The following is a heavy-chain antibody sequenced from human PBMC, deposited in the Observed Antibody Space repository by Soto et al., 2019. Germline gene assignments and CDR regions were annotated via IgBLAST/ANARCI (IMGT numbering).Heavy chain of an antibody. CDR1: GYTFTSYG. V-gene: IGHV1-18*04. J-gene: IGHJ5*02. CDR3: ARDGPHDYSNYENWFDP. CDR2: ISAYNGNT. D-gene: IGHD4-4*01. Sequence: QVQLVQSGAEVKKPGASVKVSCKASGYTFTSYGISWVRQAPGQGLEWMGWISAYNGNTNYAQKLQGRVTMTTDTSTSTAYMERRSLRSDDTAVYDCARDGPHDYSNYENWFDPWGQGTLVTVSS.